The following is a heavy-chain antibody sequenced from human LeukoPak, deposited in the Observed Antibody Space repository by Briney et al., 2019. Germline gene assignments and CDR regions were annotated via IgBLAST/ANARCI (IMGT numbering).Heavy chain of an antibody. V-gene: IGHV4-4*02. CDR1: GDSINSLDL. Sequence: SGTLSLTCTVSGDSINSLDLWSWVRQPPGKGLEWIGEMYLSGTTHSNPSVKSRVTISIDKSKNQFFLKLNSVTAADTAVYYCARHYGPWGQGTLVTVSS. CDR2: MYLSGTT. D-gene: IGHD3-16*01. CDR3: ARHYGP. J-gene: IGHJ5*02.